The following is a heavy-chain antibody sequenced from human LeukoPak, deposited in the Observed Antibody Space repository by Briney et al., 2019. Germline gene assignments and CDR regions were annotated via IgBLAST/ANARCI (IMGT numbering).Heavy chain of an antibody. V-gene: IGHV4-59*08. D-gene: IGHD6-13*01. CDR3: ARHPAADGLNWFDP. CDR2: IYSSGST. J-gene: IGHJ5*02. Sequence: PSETLSLTCTVSGGSLNRYYWSWIRQSPGKGLECIGYIYSSGSTNYNPSLKSRATISVDTSKNQFSLRLTSVTAADTAVYYCARHPAADGLNWFDPWGQGTLVTVSS. CDR1: GGSLNRYY.